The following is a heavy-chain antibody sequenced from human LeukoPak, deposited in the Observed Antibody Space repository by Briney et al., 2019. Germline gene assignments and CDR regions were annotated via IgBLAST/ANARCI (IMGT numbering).Heavy chain of an antibody. Sequence: SETLSLTCAVYGGSFSGYYWSWIRQPPGKGLEWIGVINHSGSTNYNPSLNSRVTISVDTSKNQFSLKLSSVTAADTAVYYCARGKKIDVLLWFGELSPFDYWGQGTLVTVSS. CDR3: ARGKKIDVLLWFGELSPFDY. CDR2: INHSGST. CDR1: GGSFSGYY. J-gene: IGHJ4*02. V-gene: IGHV4-34*01. D-gene: IGHD3-10*01.